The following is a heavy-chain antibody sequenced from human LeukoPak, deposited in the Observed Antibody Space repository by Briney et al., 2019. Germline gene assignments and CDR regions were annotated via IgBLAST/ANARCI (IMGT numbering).Heavy chain of an antibody. CDR2: IYHSGST. CDR3: ARVTLDVMRYHDAFDI. J-gene: IGHJ3*02. V-gene: IGHV4-38-2*02. D-gene: IGHD2-2*01. Sequence: PSETLSLTCTVSGYSISSGYYWGWIRQPPGKGLEWIGSIYHSGSTYYNPSLKSRVTISVDTSKNQFSLKLSSVTAADTAVYYCARVTLDVMRYHDAFDIWGQGTMVTVSS. CDR1: GYSISSGYY.